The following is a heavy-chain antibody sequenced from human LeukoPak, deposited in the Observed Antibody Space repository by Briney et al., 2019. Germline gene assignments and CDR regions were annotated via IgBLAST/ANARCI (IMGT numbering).Heavy chain of an antibody. CDR2: ISGSGGST. CDR3: AKVRARYSSGWPSDAFDI. D-gene: IGHD6-19*01. J-gene: IGHJ3*02. V-gene: IGHV3-23*01. Sequence: GGSLRLSCAASGLTFSSYAMSWVRQAPGKGLEWVSAISGSGGSTYYADSVKGRFTISRDNSKNTLYLQMNSLRAEDTAVYYCAKVRARYSSGWPSDAFDIWGQRTMVTVSS. CDR1: GLTFSSYA.